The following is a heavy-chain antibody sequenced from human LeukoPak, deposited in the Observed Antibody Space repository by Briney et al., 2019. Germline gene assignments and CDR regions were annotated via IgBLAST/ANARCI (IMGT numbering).Heavy chain of an antibody. CDR3: ARDNGQYYDSSGYAFDI. D-gene: IGHD3-22*01. Sequence: ASVKVSCKASGYTFTGYYMHWVRQAPGQGLEWMGWINPNSGGTNYAQKLQGWVTMTRDTSISTAYMELSRLRSDDTAVYYCARDNGQYYDSSGYAFDIWGQGTMVTVSS. CDR2: INPNSGGT. V-gene: IGHV1-2*04. CDR1: GYTFTGYY. J-gene: IGHJ3*02.